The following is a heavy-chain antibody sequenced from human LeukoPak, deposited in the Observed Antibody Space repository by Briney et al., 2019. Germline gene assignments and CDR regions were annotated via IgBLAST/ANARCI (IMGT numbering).Heavy chain of an antibody. CDR2: INHSGST. D-gene: IGHD2-15*01. Sequence: SETLSLTCAVYGGSFSGYYWSWIRQPPGKGLEWIGEINHSGSTNYNPSLKSRVTISVDTSKNQFSPKLSSVTAADTAVYYCARGDKDVVVVAATLDYWGQGTLVTVSS. J-gene: IGHJ4*02. CDR3: ARGDKDVVVVAATLDY. CDR1: GGSFSGYY. V-gene: IGHV4-34*01.